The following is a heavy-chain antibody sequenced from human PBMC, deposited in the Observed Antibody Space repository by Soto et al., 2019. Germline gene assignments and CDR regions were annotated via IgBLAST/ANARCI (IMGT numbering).Heavy chain of an antibody. D-gene: IGHD3-10*01. J-gene: IGHJ6*02. V-gene: IGHV4-34*01. CDR1: GGSFSGYY. Sequence: QVQLQQWGAGLLRPSETLSLTCAIYGGSFSGYYWSWIRQPPGKGLEWIGEINQSGSATYNPSLTSRVNISVDRYKNQISLKMNSVTAADTAIYYCATDGDGRNYYSYGMDVWGQGTTVTVSS. CDR2: INQSGSA. CDR3: ATDGDGRNYYSYGMDV.